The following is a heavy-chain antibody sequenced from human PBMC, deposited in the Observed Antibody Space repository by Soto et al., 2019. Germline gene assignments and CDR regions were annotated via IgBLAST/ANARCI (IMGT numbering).Heavy chain of an antibody. Sequence: PGGSLRLSCAASGFTFSSYAMSWVRQAPGKGLEWVSAISGSGGSTYYADSVKGRFTISRDNSKNTLYLHMKSLTAEDTAVYYCAHDSSGYSYYFDYWGQGTLVTVSS. J-gene: IGHJ4*02. CDR3: AHDSSGYSYYFDY. CDR2: ISGSGGST. CDR1: GFTFSSYA. D-gene: IGHD3-22*01. V-gene: IGHV3-23*01.